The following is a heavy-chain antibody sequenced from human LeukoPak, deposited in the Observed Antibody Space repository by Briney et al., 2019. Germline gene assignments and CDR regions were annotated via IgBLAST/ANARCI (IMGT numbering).Heavy chain of an antibody. CDR2: IFPGDSDT. Sequence: GEPLQISCKGSGYSFTNYWIGWVRQLPGKGLEWLGIIFPGDSDTRYSPSFQGQVTISADKSIDTAYLQWRSLKASDTAMYDCARNVIYCGGDCLRDFDYWGQGTLVTVSS. D-gene: IGHD2-21*02. V-gene: IGHV5-51*01. J-gene: IGHJ4*02. CDR3: ARNVIYCGGDCLRDFDY. CDR1: GYSFTNYW.